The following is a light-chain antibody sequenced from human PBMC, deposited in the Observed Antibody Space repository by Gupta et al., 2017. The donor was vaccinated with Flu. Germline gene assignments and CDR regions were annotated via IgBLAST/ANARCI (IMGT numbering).Light chain of an antibody. CDR1: QSIGRS. Sequence: DIQMTQSPSSLSAFVGDRVTITCRASQSIGRSLNWYQQKPGKAPKLLISAASTLRSGVPSRFSGSGSGTDFTLTVSRLQHEDFATYYCQQVDSSPKQVGQGTKLEIK. CDR2: AAS. CDR3: QQVDSSPKQ. J-gene: IGKJ2*01. V-gene: IGKV1-39*01.